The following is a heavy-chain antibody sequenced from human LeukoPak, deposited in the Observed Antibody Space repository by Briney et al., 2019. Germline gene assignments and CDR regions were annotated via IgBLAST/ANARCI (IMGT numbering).Heavy chain of an antibody. CDR2: IYSSGST. Sequence: KPSETLSLTCSVSGGSISGHYWTWIRQPPGKGLEWIGYIYSSGSTNYNSSLKSRVTISEDTSKNQFSLRVRSVTAADTAVYYCARVPMIFGVDMYYFDYWGQGNLVTVSS. CDR1: GGSISGHY. D-gene: IGHD3-3*01. V-gene: IGHV4-59*11. CDR3: ARVPMIFGVDMYYFDY. J-gene: IGHJ4*02.